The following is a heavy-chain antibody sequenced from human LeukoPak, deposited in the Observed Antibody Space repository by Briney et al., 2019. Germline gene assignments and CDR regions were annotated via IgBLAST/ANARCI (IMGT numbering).Heavy chain of an antibody. J-gene: IGHJ4*02. V-gene: IGHV3-30*02. CDR3: AKSPTRGVIDLFDS. Sequence: GGSLRLSCAASGFTFSSYGMHWVRQAPGEGLEWMSFIRYDGNNKYYGDSVKGRFTISRDNSKSTLYLQMNSLIPEDTAVYYCAKSPTRGVIDLFDSWGQGTLVTVSS. CDR1: GFTFSSYG. CDR2: IRYDGNNK. D-gene: IGHD3-16*02.